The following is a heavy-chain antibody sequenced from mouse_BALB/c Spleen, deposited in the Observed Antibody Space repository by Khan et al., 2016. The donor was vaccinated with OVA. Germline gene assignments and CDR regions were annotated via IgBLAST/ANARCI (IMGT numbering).Heavy chain of an antibody. V-gene: IGHV5-12-2*01. D-gene: IGHD1-2*01. J-gene: IGHJ4*01. CDR1: GFTFSSNT. CDR3: ARIPTFITTALDY. CDR2: ITNGGGNT. Sequence: EVELVESGGGLVQPGGSLELSCAASGFTFSSNTMSWVRQTPEKRLEWVAYITNGGGNTYYPDTVKGRFTISRDNAKNTLYLQMSSLKSEDTAMYYCARIPTFITTALDYWGQGTSVTVSS.